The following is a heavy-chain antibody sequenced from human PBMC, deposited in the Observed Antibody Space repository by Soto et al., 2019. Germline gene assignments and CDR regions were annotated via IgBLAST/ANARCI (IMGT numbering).Heavy chain of an antibody. CDR1: GDSISSYY. D-gene: IGHD3-22*01. CDR3: ARHVNYYDSSGYPDAFDI. V-gene: IGHV4-59*08. CDR2: LYYGRSA. Sequence: SETLSLTCAVSGDSISSYYCMWIRQPPGKGLESIGYLYYGRSANYNPSLKSRVTISVDTSKNQFSLKLSSVTAADTAVYYCARHVNYYDSSGYPDAFDIWGQGTMVT. J-gene: IGHJ3*02.